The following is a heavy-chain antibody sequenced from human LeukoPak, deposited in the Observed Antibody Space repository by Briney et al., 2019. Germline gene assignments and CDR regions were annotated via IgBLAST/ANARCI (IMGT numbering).Heavy chain of an antibody. CDR1: GFTFSSYG. V-gene: IGHV3-30*02. CDR3: AKDFPNYPYYYYYYMDV. CDR2: IRYDGSNK. J-gene: IGHJ6*03. D-gene: IGHD4/OR15-4a*01. Sequence: SGGSLRLSCAASGFTFSSYGMHWVRQAPGKGLEWVAFIRYDGSNKYYADSVKGRFTISRDNSKNTLYLQMNSLRAEDTAVYYCAKDFPNYPYYYYYYMDVWGKGTTVTVSS.